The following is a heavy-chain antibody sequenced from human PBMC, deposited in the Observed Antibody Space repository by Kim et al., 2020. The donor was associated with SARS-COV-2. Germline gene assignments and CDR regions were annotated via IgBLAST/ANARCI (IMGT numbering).Heavy chain of an antibody. CDR3: ARTVYSSSWTFDY. D-gene: IGHD6-13*01. J-gene: IGHJ4*02. Sequence: YNPSLKSRVTISVDTSKNQFSLKLSSVTAADTAVYYCARTVYSSSWTFDYWGQGTLVTVSS. V-gene: IGHV4-34*01.